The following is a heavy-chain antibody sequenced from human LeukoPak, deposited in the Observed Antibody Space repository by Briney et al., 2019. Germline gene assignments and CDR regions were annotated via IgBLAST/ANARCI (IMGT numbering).Heavy chain of an antibody. CDR3: ATSRGSSWYYPRFDY. CDR1: GFTFDDYA. V-gene: IGHV3-9*01. Sequence: PGRSLRLSCAASGFTFDDYAMHWVRQAPGKGLEWVSGISWNSGSIGYADSVKGRFTISRDNAKNSLYLQMNSLRAEDTALYYCATSRGSSWYYPRFDYWGQGTLVTVSS. D-gene: IGHD6-13*01. J-gene: IGHJ4*02. CDR2: ISWNSGSI.